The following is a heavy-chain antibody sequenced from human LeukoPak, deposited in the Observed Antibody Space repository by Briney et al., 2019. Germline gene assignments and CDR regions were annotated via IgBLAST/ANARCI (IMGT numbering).Heavy chain of an antibody. CDR3: ARDGGRSTAMVWGKRFDP. V-gene: IGHV1-18*01. Sequence: ASVKVSCKASGYTFTSDGISWVRQAPGQGLEWMGWINPYNGNTNYAQNLQGRVTMTTDTSPKTAYMELRSLRSDDAAVYYCARDGGRSTAMVWGKRFDPWGQGTLVTVSS. CDR2: INPYNGNT. J-gene: IGHJ5*02. D-gene: IGHD5-18*01. CDR1: GYTFTSDG.